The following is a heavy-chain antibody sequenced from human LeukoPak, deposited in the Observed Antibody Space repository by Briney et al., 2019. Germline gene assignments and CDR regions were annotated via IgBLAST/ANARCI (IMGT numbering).Heavy chain of an antibody. J-gene: IGHJ4*02. CDR2: ISSSGSTI. Sequence: QPGGSLRLSCAASGFTFSSYEMNWVRQAPGKGLEWVSYISSSGSTIYYADSVKGRFTISRDNSKNTLYLQMNSLRAEDTAVYYCAKSGYNRFDYWGQGTLVTVSS. CDR1: GFTFSSYE. CDR3: AKSGYNRFDY. V-gene: IGHV3-48*03. D-gene: IGHD5-24*01.